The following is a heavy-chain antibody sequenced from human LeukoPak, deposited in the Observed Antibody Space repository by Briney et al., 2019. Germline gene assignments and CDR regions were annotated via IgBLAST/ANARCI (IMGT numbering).Heavy chain of an antibody. CDR3: AADGKDTATFDY. CDR2: IFVGSGNT. V-gene: IGHV1-58*02. D-gene: IGHD5-18*01. CDR1: GFTFTSSA. J-gene: IGHJ4*02. Sequence: SVKVSCKASGFTFTSSAMQWVRQARGQRLEWIGWIFVGSGNTNYAQKFQERVTITRDMSTSTAYMELSSLRSEDTAVYYCAADGKDTATFDYWGQGTLVTVSS.